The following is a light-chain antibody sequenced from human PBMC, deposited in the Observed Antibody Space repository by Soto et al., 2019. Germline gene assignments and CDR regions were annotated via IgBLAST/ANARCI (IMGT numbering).Light chain of an antibody. CDR2: GAS. J-gene: IGKJ2*01. CDR1: QSVSSSY. Sequence: EIVLTQSPGTLSLSPGERATLSCRASQSVSSSYFAWYQQKPGQAPRVLIHGASSRATGIPDRFSGSGSGTDFTLTISRLEPEDFAVYFCQQYGSPPPNAFGQGTKVEIK. CDR3: QQYGSPPPNA. V-gene: IGKV3-20*01.